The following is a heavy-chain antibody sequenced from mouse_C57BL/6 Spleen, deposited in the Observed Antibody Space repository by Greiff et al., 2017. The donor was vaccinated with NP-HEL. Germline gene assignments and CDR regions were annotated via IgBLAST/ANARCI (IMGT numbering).Heavy chain of an antibody. J-gene: IGHJ2*01. CDR1: GFTFSSYG. CDR3: ARMARTIN. Sequence: EVKLVESGGGLVQPGGSLKLSCAASGFTFSSYGMSWVRQTPDKRLEWVATINTNGGSTNYPESVKGRFTISRDKAKNTLYLQLSSLKSEDTAMYYCARMARTINWGQGTTLTVSS. V-gene: IGHV5-6-3*01. CDR2: INTNGGST.